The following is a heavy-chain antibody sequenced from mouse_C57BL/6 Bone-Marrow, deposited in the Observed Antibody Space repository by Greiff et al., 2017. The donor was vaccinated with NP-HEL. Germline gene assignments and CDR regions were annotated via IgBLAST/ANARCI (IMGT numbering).Heavy chain of an antibody. V-gene: IGHV3-6*01. Sequence: EVQLQESGPGLVKPSQSLSLTCSVTGYSITSGYYWNWIRQFPGNKLEWMGYISYDGSNNYNPSLKNRISITRDTSKNQFFLKLNSVTTEDTATYYCARDEAIYYDYDRYFDDWGTGTTVTVSS. CDR3: ARDEAIYYDYDRYFDD. J-gene: IGHJ1*03. D-gene: IGHD2-4*01. CDR1: GYSITSGYY. CDR2: ISYDGSN.